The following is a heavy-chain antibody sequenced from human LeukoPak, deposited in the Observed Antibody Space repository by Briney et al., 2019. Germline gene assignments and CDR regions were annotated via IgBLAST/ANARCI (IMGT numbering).Heavy chain of an antibody. Sequence: ASVKVSCKASGNTFTSYDINWVRQATGQGLEWMGWMNPNSGNTGYAQKFQGRVTMTRNTSISTAYMELSSLRSEDTAVYYCARVERITIFGVVSYYFDYWGQGTLVTVPS. V-gene: IGHV1-8*01. J-gene: IGHJ4*02. D-gene: IGHD3-3*01. CDR2: MNPNSGNT. CDR1: GNTFTSYD. CDR3: ARVERITIFGVVSYYFDY.